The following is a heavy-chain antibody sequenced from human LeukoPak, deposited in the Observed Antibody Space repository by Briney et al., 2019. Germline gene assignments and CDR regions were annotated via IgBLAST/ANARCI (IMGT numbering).Heavy chain of an antibody. J-gene: IGHJ3*02. CDR2: IYPGDSDT. CDR1: GYSFTSYW. D-gene: IGHD3-10*01. V-gene: IGHV5-51*04. Sequence: GESLKISRKGSGYSFTSYWIGWVRQMPGKGLEGVGIIYPGDSDTRYSPSFQGQVTISADKPISTAYLQWSSLKASDTATYYCARAYGSGSSDAFDIWGQGTMVTVSS. CDR3: ARAYGSGSSDAFDI.